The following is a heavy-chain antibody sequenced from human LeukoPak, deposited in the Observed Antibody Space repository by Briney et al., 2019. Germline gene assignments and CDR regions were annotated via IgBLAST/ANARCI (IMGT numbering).Heavy chain of an antibody. CDR1: GFTFSDYY. CDR3: ASMRSRGSGFYFDY. V-gene: IGHV3-11*03. CDR2: ISSGSSYT. D-gene: IGHD3-10*01. J-gene: IGHJ4*02. Sequence: PGGSLRLSCAASGFTFSDYYMSWIRQAPGKGLAWVSYISSGSSYTNYADSVKGRFTISRDNAKNSLYLQMNSLRAEDTAVYYCASMRSRGSGFYFDYWGQGTLVTISS.